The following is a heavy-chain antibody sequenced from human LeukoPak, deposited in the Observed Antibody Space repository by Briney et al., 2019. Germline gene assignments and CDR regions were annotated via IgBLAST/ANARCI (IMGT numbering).Heavy chain of an antibody. CDR3: AHSSDYQQY. CDR1: GGSFSGYY. Sequence: PSETLSLTCAVSGGSFSGYYWSWFRQPPGKGLEWIGKINHSGSTNYNPSLKSPVTISVHTSNNQFSLKLCSVTAADTAVYCCAHSSDYQQYWGQGTLITVSS. J-gene: IGHJ1*01. V-gene: IGHV4-34*01. CDR2: INHSGST. D-gene: IGHD3-22*01.